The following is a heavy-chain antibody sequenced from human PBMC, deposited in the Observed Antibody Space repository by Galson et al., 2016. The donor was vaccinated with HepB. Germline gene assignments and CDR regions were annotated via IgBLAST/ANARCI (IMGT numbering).Heavy chain of an antibody. D-gene: IGHD5-18*01. CDR3: ASDPRQCQRGYNYGFEY. CDR1: GFTFSTYG. J-gene: IGHJ4*02. Sequence: SLRLSCAASGFTFSTYGMHWFRQAPGKGLEWVAVISYDGDTKYHADSVKGRFTISRDNSKNTLYLQMHRLRFEDTAVYYCASDPRQCQRGYNYGFEYWGQGTLVSVSS. V-gene: IGHV3-30*03. CDR2: ISYDGDTK.